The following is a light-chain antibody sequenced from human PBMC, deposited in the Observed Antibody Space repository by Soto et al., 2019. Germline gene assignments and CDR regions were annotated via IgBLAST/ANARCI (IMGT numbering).Light chain of an antibody. CDR2: TNS. CDR3: ATWDDSRNGV. J-gene: IGLJ1*01. V-gene: IGLV1-44*01. Sequence: QSALTQPPSASGTPRQRIIISCSGSTSNIESHPVNWFQQVPGAAPTLLIKTNSQRPSGVPDRFSGSKSGASASLAISGLQSEDEATYYCATWDDSRNGVFGSGTKVTVL. CDR1: TSNIESHP.